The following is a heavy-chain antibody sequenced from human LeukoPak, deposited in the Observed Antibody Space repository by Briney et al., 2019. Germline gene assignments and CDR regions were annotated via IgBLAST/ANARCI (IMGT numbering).Heavy chain of an antibody. Sequence: SETLSLTCAVYGDSFSGYYWSWIRQPPGKGLEWIAEINHRGTTHYNPSLKSRVNISADTSKNQFSLHLDSVTAADTAVYYCARSWAGMYYPFYYFDYWGQGTLVTVSS. CDR1: GDSFSGYY. D-gene: IGHD1-26*01. J-gene: IGHJ4*02. CDR2: INHRGTT. CDR3: ARSWAGMYYPFYYFDY. V-gene: IGHV4-34*01.